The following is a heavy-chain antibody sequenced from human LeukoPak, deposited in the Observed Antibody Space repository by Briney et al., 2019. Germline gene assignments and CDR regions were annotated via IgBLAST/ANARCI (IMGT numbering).Heavy chain of an antibody. V-gene: IGHV1-2*06. Sequence: ASVKVSCKASGYTFTDYYMHWVRQAPGQGLEWMGRINPNSGGTNYAQKFQSRVTMTRDTSISTAYMELSRLRSDDTAVFYCARAEQWLDFDYWGQGTLVTVSS. J-gene: IGHJ4*02. CDR1: GYTFTDYY. D-gene: IGHD6-19*01. CDR3: ARAEQWLDFDY. CDR2: INPNSGGT.